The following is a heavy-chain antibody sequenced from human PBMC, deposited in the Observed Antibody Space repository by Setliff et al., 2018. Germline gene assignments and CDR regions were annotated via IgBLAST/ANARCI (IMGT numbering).Heavy chain of an antibody. CDR3: VRPRGEPYYYMDV. CDR1: GLSFRDHF. D-gene: IGHD1-1*01. CDR2: TRNKALNYAT. J-gene: IGHJ6*03. V-gene: IGHV3-72*01. Sequence: PGGSLRLSCAASGLSFRDHFMDWVRQAPGKGLEWLGRTRNKALNYATEYAASVKGRFTISRDDSTNSFYLQMNSLRAEDTALYYCVRPRGEPYYYMDVWGKGTTVTVSS.